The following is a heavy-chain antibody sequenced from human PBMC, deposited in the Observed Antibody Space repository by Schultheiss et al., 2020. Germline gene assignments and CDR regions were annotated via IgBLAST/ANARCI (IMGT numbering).Heavy chain of an antibody. Sequence: GGSLRLSCAASGFTFSRSAMSWVRQAPDKGLVWVSAVSTSGSNTYYADSVKGRFTISRDISKNTLYLQMNSLRAEDTAVYYCARGGGFSYDGADFWGQGTLVTVAS. CDR3: ARGGGFSYDGADF. V-gene: IGHV3-23*01. J-gene: IGHJ4*02. D-gene: IGHD5-18*01. CDR1: GFTFSRSA. CDR2: VSTSGSNT.